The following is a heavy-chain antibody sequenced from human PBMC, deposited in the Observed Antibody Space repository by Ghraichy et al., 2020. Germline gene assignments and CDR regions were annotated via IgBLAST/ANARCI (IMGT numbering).Heavy chain of an antibody. CDR2: ISDMGAT. V-gene: IGHV4-59*01. Sequence: SETLSLICNVSGDSIKNYYWSWIRQSPGKGLEWIGQISDMGATDLNLSLRSRVTMSVDTSNNHVSMRLTSVTAADTAVYFCARVSKWPGGNNWFDPWGQGIPVTVYS. CDR3: ARVSKWPGGNNWFDP. D-gene: IGHD2-15*01. CDR1: GDSIKNYY. J-gene: IGHJ5*02.